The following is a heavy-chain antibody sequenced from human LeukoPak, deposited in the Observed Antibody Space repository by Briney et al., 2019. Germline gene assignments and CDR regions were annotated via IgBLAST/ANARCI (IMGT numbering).Heavy chain of an antibody. D-gene: IGHD1-26*01. CDR2: ISGSGGST. Sequence: GASLRLSCAASGFTFSSYAMSWVRQAPGKGLEWASAISGSGGSTYYADSVKGRFTISRDNSKNTLYLQMNSLRAEDTAVYYCAKDRWELLSGFLDYWGQGTLVTVSS. V-gene: IGHV3-23*01. J-gene: IGHJ4*02. CDR1: GFTFSSYA. CDR3: AKDRWELLSGFLDY.